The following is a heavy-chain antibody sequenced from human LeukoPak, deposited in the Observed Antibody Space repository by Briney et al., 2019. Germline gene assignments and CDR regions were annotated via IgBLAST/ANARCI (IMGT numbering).Heavy chain of an antibody. Sequence: ARGSLRLSCAASGFTLSSYGMSWVRQAPGKGLEWVSAISGSGGSTYYADSVKGRFTISRDNSKNTLYLQMNSLRAEDTAVYYCAKSSEYYYGSGSYYAFFDHWGQGTLVTVSS. J-gene: IGHJ4*02. CDR2: ISGSGGST. V-gene: IGHV3-23*01. CDR1: GFTLSSYG. CDR3: AKSSEYYYGSGSYYAFFDH. D-gene: IGHD3-10*01.